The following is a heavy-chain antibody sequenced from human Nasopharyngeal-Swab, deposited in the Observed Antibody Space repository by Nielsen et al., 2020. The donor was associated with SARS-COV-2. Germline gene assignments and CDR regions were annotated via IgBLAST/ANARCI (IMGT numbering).Heavy chain of an antibody. D-gene: IGHD2-15*01. CDR3: ARDGPGYCSGGSCYLFDY. V-gene: IGHV1-46*01. CDR2: INPSGGST. CDR1: GYTFTSYY. J-gene: IGHJ4*02. Sequence: ASVKVSCKASGYTFTSYYMHWVRQAPGQGLEWMGIINPSGGSTSYAQKFQGRATMTRDTSTSTVYMELSSLRSEDTAVYYCARDGPGYCSGGSCYLFDYWGQGTLVTVSS.